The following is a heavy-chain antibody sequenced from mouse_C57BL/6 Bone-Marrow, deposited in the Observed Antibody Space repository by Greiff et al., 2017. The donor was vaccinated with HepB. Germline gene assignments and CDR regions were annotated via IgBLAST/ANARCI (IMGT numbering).Heavy chain of an antibody. Sequence: QVQLQQPGAELVMPGASVKLSCKASGYTFTSYWMHWVKQRPGQGLEWNGEIDPSDSYTNYNQKFKGKSTLTVDKSSSTAYMQLSSLTSEDSAVYYCAIVYYGYDVGYYFDYWGQGTTLTVSS. D-gene: IGHD2-2*01. CDR2: IDPSDSYT. V-gene: IGHV1-69*01. J-gene: IGHJ2*01. CDR1: GYTFTSYW. CDR3: AIVYYGYDVGYYFDY.